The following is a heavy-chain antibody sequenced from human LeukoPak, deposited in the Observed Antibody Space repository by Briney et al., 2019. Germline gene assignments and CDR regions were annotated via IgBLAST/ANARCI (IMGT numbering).Heavy chain of an antibody. V-gene: IGHV3-7*03. CDR3: ARARVNIDY. Sequence: PGGSLRLSCAASGFPFNAYWMTWARQAPGKGLEWVANINEDGSEKYYVDSVKGRFTISRDNAKSSLYLQMNSLRAEDTAVYYCARARVNIDYWGQGTLVTVSS. CDR1: GFPFNAYW. J-gene: IGHJ4*02. CDR2: INEDGSEK. D-gene: IGHD2/OR15-2a*01.